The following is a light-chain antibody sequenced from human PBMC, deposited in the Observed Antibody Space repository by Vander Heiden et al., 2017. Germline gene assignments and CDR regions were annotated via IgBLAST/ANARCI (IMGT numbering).Light chain of an antibody. CDR1: SSEVGGYNY. J-gene: IGLJ2*01. Sequence: QSALTQPRSVSGSPGQSVTISCTGTSSEVGGYNYVSWYQQHPGKAPKVIIYDVTKRPSGVPDRLSGSKSGNTASLTVSGLQAEDEADYYCSSYAGSYTFVFGGGTKLTVL. CDR2: DVT. CDR3: SSYAGSYTFV. V-gene: IGLV2-11*01.